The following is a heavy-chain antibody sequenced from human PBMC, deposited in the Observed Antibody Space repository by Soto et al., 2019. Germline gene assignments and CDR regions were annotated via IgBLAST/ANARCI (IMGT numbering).Heavy chain of an antibody. CDR3: AKATYDWTYLFDY. V-gene: IGHV3-23*01. CDR1: GFTFYSFA. Sequence: GGSLRLSCAASGFTFYSFARTWFRQAPGKGLEWVSALSGVGDATNYADSVKGRFTISRDNSKNTLYLQINSLRPENTAVYYCAKATYDWTYLFDYWGQGTPATVSS. CDR2: LSGVGDAT. D-gene: IGHD1-20*01. J-gene: IGHJ4*02.